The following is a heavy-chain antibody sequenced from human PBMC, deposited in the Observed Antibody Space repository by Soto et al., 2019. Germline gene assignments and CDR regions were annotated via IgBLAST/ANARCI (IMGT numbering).Heavy chain of an antibody. CDR3: ERVVTPLAILGRFDP. V-gene: IGHV4-59*01. CDR1: GGSISSYY. D-gene: IGHD2-15*01. J-gene: IGHJ5*02. Sequence: SETLSLTCTFSGGSISSYYWSWIRQPPGKGLEWIGYIYYSGSTNYNPSLKSRVTISVDTSKNQFSLKLSSVTAADTAVYYCERVVTPLAILGRFDPWGQGTLVTVYS. CDR2: IYYSGST.